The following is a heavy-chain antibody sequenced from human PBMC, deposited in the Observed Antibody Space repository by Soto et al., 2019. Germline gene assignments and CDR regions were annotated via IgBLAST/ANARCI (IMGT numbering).Heavy chain of an antibody. V-gene: IGHV3-21*01. Sequence: GGSLRLSCAASGFTFSSYSMNWVRQAPGKGLEWVSSISSSSSYIYYADSVKGRFTISRDNAKNSLYLQMNSLRAEDTAVYYCARVYQSEYQLLYYMDVWGKGTTVTVSS. CDR2: ISSSSSYI. D-gene: IGHD2-2*01. CDR1: GFTFSSYS. CDR3: ARVYQSEYQLLYYMDV. J-gene: IGHJ6*03.